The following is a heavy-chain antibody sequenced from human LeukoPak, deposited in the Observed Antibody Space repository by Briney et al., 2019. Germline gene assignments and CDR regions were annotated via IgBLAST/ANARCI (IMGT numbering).Heavy chain of an antibody. CDR1: GFAFSSYW. CDR2: IKKDGSEK. D-gene: IGHD2-15*01. V-gene: IGHV3-7*01. J-gene: IGHJ4*02. Sequence: GPLSLSCAASGFAFSSYWMSWVRQAPGKGLEWVANIKKDGSEKYYVDSVKGRFTTSRDNAKNSLYLQMNSLRAEDTAVYYCARYCSGGSCWDYWGQGILVTVSS. CDR3: ARYCSGGSCWDY.